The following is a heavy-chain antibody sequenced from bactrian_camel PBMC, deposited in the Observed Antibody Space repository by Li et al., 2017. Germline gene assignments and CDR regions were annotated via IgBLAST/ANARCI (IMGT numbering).Heavy chain of an antibody. Sequence: VQLVESGGGMVQPGGSLRISCEASGFTVSAYAMTWVRQAPGKERERVAGFDSDGTIRYLDSVKGRFTISRDNAKDTLYLQMNSLKPEDTAMYYCAADRGAAYVYRDEADIPGYWGQGTQVTVS. CDR2: FDSDGTI. CDR1: GFTVSAYA. J-gene: IGHJ4*01. V-gene: IGHV3S42*01. CDR3: AADRGAAYVYRDEADIPGY. D-gene: IGHD3*01.